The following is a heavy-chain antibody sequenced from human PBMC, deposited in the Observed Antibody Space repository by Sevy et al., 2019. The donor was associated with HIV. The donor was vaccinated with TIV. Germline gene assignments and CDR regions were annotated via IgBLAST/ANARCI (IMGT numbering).Heavy chain of an antibody. Sequence: GGSLRLSCAASGFTFSSYGMHWVRQAPGKGLEWVAVIWYDGSNKYYADSVKGRFTISRDNSKNTLYLQMNSLRAEDTVVYYCAKDRIRTYYYDSSGYSPAYYFDYWGQGTLVTVSS. V-gene: IGHV3-33*06. CDR1: GFTFSSYG. J-gene: IGHJ4*02. CDR2: IWYDGSNK. D-gene: IGHD3-22*01. CDR3: AKDRIRTYYYDSSGYSPAYYFDY.